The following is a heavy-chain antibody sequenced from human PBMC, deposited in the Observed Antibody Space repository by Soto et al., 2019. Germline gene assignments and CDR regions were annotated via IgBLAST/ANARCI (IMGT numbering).Heavy chain of an antibody. V-gene: IGHV3-30-3*01. CDR2: ISYDGSNK. D-gene: IGHD3-22*01. CDR1: GFTFSSYA. Sequence: PGGTLRLSCAASGFTFSSYAMHWVRQAPGKGLVWVAGISYDGSNKYYADSVKGRFTISRDNSKNTLYLQMNSLRAEDTAVYYCASGTYYYDSSGYYPSHDAFDIWGQGTMVTVSS. J-gene: IGHJ3*02. CDR3: ASGTYYYDSSGYYPSHDAFDI.